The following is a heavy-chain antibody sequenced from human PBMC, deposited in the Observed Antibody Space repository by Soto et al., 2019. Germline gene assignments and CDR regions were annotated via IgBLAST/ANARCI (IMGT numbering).Heavy chain of an antibody. Sequence: ASVKVSCKASGYTFTGYYMHWVRQAPGQGLEWMGIINPSDGSTSYAQKFQGRVTMTRDTSTSTVYMELSSLRSKDTAVYYCATSSHGYSYGLDYWGQGNLVTVSS. V-gene: IGHV1-46*01. D-gene: IGHD5-18*01. CDR2: INPSDGST. J-gene: IGHJ4*02. CDR1: GYTFTGYY. CDR3: ATSSHGYSYGLDY.